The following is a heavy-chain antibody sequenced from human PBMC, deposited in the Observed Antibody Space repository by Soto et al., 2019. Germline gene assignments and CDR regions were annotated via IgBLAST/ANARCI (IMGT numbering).Heavy chain of an antibody. Sequence: GGSLRLSCAASGFTFSSYAMHWVRQAPGKGLEWVAVISYDGSNKYYADSVKGRFTISRDNSKNTLYLQMNSLRAEDTAVYYCARDIVVVPADLSRYYGMDVWGQGTTVTV. D-gene: IGHD2-2*01. J-gene: IGHJ6*02. CDR1: GFTFSSYA. V-gene: IGHV3-30-3*01. CDR3: ARDIVVVPADLSRYYGMDV. CDR2: ISYDGSNK.